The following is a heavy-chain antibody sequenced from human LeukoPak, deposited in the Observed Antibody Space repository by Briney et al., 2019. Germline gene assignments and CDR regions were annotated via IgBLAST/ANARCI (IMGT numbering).Heavy chain of an antibody. Sequence: GGSLRLSCAASGFTFSRYGMHWVRQAPGKGLEWVAFIRYDGSNKYYADSVKGRFTISRDNSKNTLYLQIHSLRAEDTAVYYCAKVPIAVAGIIDFWGQGTLVTVSS. D-gene: IGHD6-19*01. CDR2: IRYDGSNK. CDR1: GFTFSRYG. J-gene: IGHJ4*02. V-gene: IGHV3-30*02. CDR3: AKVPIAVAGIIDF.